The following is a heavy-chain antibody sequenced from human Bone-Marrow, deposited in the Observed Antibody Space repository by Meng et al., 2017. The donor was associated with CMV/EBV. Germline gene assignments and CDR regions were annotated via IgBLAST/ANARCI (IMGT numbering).Heavy chain of an antibody. Sequence: GGSLRLSCAASGFTFSSYAMHWVRQAPGKGLEWVAVISYDGSNKYYADSVKGRFTISRDNSKNTLYLQMNSLRAEDTAVYYCARVGIAARLGWFDPWGQGTLVTFSS. D-gene: IGHD6-6*01. J-gene: IGHJ5*02. V-gene: IGHV3-30*04. CDR2: ISYDGSNK. CDR1: GFTFSSYA. CDR3: ARVGIAARLGWFDP.